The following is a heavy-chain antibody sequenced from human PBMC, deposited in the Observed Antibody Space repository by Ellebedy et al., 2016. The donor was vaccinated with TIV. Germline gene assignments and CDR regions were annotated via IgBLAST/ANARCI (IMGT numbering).Heavy chain of an antibody. D-gene: IGHD6-19*01. CDR1: GFSFNTYG. J-gene: IGHJ4*02. V-gene: IGHV3-30*02. Sequence: GESLKISCVASGFSFNTYGMHWVRQAPGKGLEWVAFKRFDGRSEYNGDSVKGRFIISRDLSKNTLYLQMNRLRSDDTGIYYCTRETNPPPGALAGTGFDCWGQGTLVVVSS. CDR2: KRFDGRSE. CDR3: TRETNPPPGALAGTGFDC.